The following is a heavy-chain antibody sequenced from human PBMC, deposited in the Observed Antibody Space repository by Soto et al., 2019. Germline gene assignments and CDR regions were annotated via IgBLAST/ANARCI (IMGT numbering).Heavy chain of an antibody. CDR3: ARVIKGAEGWFES. CDR1: CNTVTNFG. CDR2: ISAYTDDP. J-gene: IGHJ5*01. Sequence: ASVXVSLKASCNTVTNFGFTLGRQAPGQGPECIGWISAYTDDPNYEQKFQGRVTMTIDTSTSTDYLDMRSLTYDDTAVYYCARVIKGAEGWFESWGQGTLV. V-gene: IGHV1-18*01.